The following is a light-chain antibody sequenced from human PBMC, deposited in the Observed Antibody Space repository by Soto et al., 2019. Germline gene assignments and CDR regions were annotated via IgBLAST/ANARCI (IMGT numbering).Light chain of an antibody. CDR2: GTS. Sequence: EIVLTQSPGTLSLFPGERATLSCRASQTVGSTYLAWYQQRPGQAPRLLIYGTSIRATGIHDRFSGSGSGTDFTLTISNLEPEDFAVYYCQQYNNSPQTFGGGTKVEIK. CDR3: QQYNNSPQT. CDR1: QTVGSTY. J-gene: IGKJ4*01. V-gene: IGKV3-20*01.